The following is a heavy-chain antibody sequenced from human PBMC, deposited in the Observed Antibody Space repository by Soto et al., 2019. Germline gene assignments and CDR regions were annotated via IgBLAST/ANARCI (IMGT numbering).Heavy chain of an antibody. D-gene: IGHD3-3*01. J-gene: IGHJ5*02. CDR3: AHRALQLYEGPGDGLSSWFAP. CDR1: GFSLSTSGVG. CDR2: IYWDDDK. Sequence: SGPTLVNPTQTLTLTCTFSGFSLSTSGVGVGWIRQPPGKALEWLALIYWDDDKRYSPSLKSRLTITKDTSKNQVVLTMTNMDPVDTATYYCAHRALQLYEGPGDGLSSWFAPWGQGPLVTLSS. V-gene: IGHV2-5*02.